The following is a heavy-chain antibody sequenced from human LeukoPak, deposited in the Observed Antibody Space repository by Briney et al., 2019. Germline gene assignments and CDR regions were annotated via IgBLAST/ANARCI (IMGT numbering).Heavy chain of an antibody. Sequence: ASVKVSCKASGYTFTSYGICWVRQAPGQGLEWIGWISASNGYTNSAQKFQGRVTMTIDTSTNTAYMDPRSLRSDDTAVYYCARIGQASYYYYYMDVWGKGTTVTVSS. J-gene: IGHJ6*03. CDR1: GYTFTSYG. V-gene: IGHV1-18*01. D-gene: IGHD3-16*01. CDR3: ARIGQASYYYYYMDV. CDR2: ISASNGYT.